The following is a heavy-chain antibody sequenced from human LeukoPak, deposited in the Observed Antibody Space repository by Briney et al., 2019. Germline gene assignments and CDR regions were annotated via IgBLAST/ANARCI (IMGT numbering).Heavy chain of an antibody. D-gene: IGHD5-12*01. CDR3: ARDQLAFSGYDTPFDY. CDR1: GFTFSSYA. CDR2: ISYEGSNK. V-gene: IGHV3-30*04. Sequence: PGRSLRLSCAASGFTFSSYAFHWVRQAPGEGLQWVAVISYEGSNKYYADSVKGRFTISRDDSKNTVYLQMNSLRSEDTAVYYCARDQLAFSGYDTPFDYWGQGTLVAVSS. J-gene: IGHJ4*02.